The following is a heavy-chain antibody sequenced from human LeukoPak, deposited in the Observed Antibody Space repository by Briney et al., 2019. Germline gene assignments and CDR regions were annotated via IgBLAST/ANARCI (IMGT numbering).Heavy chain of an antibody. CDR3: AKDEIQGVVGAGPGY. Sequence: PGGSLRLSCAASGFTFSDYGIHWVRQAPGKGLGWVAFIQNDGGNKYYADSVKGRFTISRDNSKNTLYLHMNSLRPEDTAVYHCAKDEIQGVVGAGPGYWGQGTLVTVSS. CDR2: IQNDGGNK. CDR1: GFTFSDYG. V-gene: IGHV3-30*02. D-gene: IGHD1-26*01. J-gene: IGHJ4*02.